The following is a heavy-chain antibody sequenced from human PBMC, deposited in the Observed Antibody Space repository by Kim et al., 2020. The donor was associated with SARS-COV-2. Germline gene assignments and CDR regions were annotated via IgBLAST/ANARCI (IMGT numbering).Heavy chain of an antibody. CDR2: ISYDGSNK. CDR1: GFTFSSYG. D-gene: IGHD2-15*01. J-gene: IGHJ4*02. Sequence: GGSLRLSCAASGFTFSSYGMHWVRQAPGKGLEWVAVISYDGSNKYYADSVKGRFTISRDNSKNTLYLQMNSLRAEDTAVYYCAREAPYCSGGSCYGDYWGQGTLVTVSS. CDR3: AREAPYCSGGSCYGDY. V-gene: IGHV3-33*05.